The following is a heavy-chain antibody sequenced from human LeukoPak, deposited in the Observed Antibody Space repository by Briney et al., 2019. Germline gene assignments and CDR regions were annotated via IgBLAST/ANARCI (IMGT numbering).Heavy chain of an antibody. CDR3: ARSITSSWYGDFQH. Sequence: PSETLSLTCTVSGGSMSGYFWSWIRQPPGKGLEWIGYIYYSGSTNYNPSLKSRVTISVDMSKNQFSLKLSSVTAADTAVYYCARSITSSWYGDFQHWGQGTLVTVSS. V-gene: IGHV4-59*01. J-gene: IGHJ1*01. CDR1: GGSMSGYF. CDR2: IYYSGST. D-gene: IGHD6-13*01.